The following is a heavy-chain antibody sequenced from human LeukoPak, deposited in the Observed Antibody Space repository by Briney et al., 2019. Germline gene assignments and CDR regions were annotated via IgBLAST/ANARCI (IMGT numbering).Heavy chain of an antibody. D-gene: IGHD6-19*01. CDR3: ARDGRAGSLFAY. J-gene: IGHJ4*02. Sequence: SETLSLTCTVSGGSISGYYWSWIRQPPGNGLEWVGYISYSGSTNYNPSLKSRVTISVDTSKNQFSLKLSSVTAADTAIYYCARDGRAGSLFAYWGQGTLVTVSS. CDR1: GGSISGYY. V-gene: IGHV4-59*01. CDR2: ISYSGST.